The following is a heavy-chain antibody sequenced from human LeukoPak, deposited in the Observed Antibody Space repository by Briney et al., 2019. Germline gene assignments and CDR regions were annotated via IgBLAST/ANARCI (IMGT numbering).Heavy chain of an antibody. J-gene: IGHJ6*03. D-gene: IGHD3-10*01. V-gene: IGHV3-21*04. CDR1: GFTFSSYA. CDR3: ARASQFDMDV. Sequence: GGSLRLSCAASGFTFSSYAMNWVRQAPGKGLEWVSTISTSSSDIYYADSLKGRFTISRDNAKNSLYLQMNSLRAEDTAVYYCARASQFDMDVWGKGTTVTVSS. CDR2: ISTSSSDI.